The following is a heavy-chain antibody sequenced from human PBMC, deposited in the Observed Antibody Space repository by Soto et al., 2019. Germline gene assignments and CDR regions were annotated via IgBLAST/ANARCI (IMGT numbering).Heavy chain of an antibody. D-gene: IGHD3-10*01. Sequence: VASVKVSCKASGGTFSSYAISWVRQAPGQGLEWMGGIIPIFGTANYAQKFQGRVTITADESTSTAYMELKSLRSDDTAVYYCAREGYYSGAGTYSPPRYYGMDSWGQGTTVTVSS. CDR2: IIPIFGTA. CDR3: AREGYYSGAGTYSPPRYYGMDS. V-gene: IGHV1-69*13. CDR1: GGTFSSYA. J-gene: IGHJ6*02.